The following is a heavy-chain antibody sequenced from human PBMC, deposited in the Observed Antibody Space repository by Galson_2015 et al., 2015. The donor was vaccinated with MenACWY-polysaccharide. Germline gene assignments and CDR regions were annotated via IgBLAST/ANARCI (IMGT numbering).Heavy chain of an antibody. CDR2: ISSSSSYI. J-gene: IGHJ4*02. CDR3: ARDHLPHYYDSSATMDY. Sequence: SLRLSCAASGFTFSSYSMNWVRQAPGKGLEWVSSISSSSSYIYYADSVKGRFTISRDNAKNSLYLQMNGLRAEDTAVYYCARDHLPHYYDSSATMDYWGQGTLVTVSS. D-gene: IGHD3-22*01. CDR1: GFTFSSYS. V-gene: IGHV3-21*01.